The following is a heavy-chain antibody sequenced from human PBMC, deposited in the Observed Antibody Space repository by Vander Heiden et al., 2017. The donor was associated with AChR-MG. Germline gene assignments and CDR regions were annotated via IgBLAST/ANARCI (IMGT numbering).Heavy chain of an antibody. Sequence: EVPLVESGGGLVEPGGSLRLSCVVSGFTFSNAWMSWVRQAPGKGLEWVGRIKSKTDGGTTDYAAPVKGRFTISRDDSKNTLYVQMNSLKTEDAGVYYCTTDYAGSPYNWGQGTLVTVSS. V-gene: IGHV3-15*01. CDR2: IKSKTDGGTT. J-gene: IGHJ4*02. CDR1: GFTFSNAW. D-gene: IGHD1-20*01. CDR3: TTDYAGSPYN.